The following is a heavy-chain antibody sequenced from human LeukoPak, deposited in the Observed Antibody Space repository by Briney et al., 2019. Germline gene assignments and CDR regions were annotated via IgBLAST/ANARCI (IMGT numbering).Heavy chain of an antibody. CDR1: GYTFTGYY. CDR2: INPNSGGT. CDR3: ARTPVYSSSSGFDY. V-gene: IGHV1-2*02. D-gene: IGHD6-6*01. J-gene: IGHJ4*02. Sequence: ASVKVSCKASGYTFTGYYMHWVRQAPGQGLEWMGWINPNSGGTNYAQKFQGRDTMTRDTSISTAYMELSRLRSDDTAVYYCARTPVYSSSSGFDYWGQGTLVTVSS.